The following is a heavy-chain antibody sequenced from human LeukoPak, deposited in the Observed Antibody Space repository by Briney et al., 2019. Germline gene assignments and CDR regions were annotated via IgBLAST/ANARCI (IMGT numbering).Heavy chain of an antibody. CDR3: ARRLSSSWQPKYYFDY. Sequence: PSETLSLTRAVYGGSFSGYYWSWIRQPPGKGLEWIGEINHSGSTNYNPSLKSRVTISVDTSKNQFSLKLSSVTAADTAVYYCARRLSSSWQPKYYFDYWGQGTLVTVSS. CDR2: INHSGST. V-gene: IGHV4-34*01. CDR1: GGSFSGYY. J-gene: IGHJ4*02. D-gene: IGHD6-13*01.